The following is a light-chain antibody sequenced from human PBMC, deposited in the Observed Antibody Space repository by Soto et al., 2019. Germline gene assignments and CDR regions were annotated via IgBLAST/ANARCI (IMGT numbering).Light chain of an antibody. Sequence: EIEMTQSSASLSVSPGARATLSCRSSQSVGRKLAWYQQKPGQAPRLLIYDASNRAMGVPARFSGSGSGPECTLTISSLQSEDVAVYHCQQYDIWPPWKFGQGTKVE. J-gene: IGKJ1*01. CDR2: DAS. V-gene: IGKV3-15*01. CDR3: QQYDIWPPWK. CDR1: QSVGRK.